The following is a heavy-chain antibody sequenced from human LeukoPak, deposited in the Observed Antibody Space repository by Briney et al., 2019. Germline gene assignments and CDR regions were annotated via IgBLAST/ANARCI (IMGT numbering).Heavy chain of an antibody. J-gene: IGHJ5*02. CDR3: ARGQLVPPNWFDP. CDR2: ISAYNGDT. Sequence: ASVKVSCKASGYTFTSYGISWVRQAPGQGLEWMGWISAYNGDTKFARKFQGRVTLTTDASTTIGYMELRSLTSDDTAIYYCARGQLVPPNWFDPWGQGTLVTVSS. V-gene: IGHV1-18*01. D-gene: IGHD6-6*01. CDR1: GYTFTSYG.